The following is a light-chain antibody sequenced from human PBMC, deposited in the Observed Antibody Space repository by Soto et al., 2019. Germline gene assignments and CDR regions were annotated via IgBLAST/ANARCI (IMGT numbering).Light chain of an antibody. V-gene: IGLV2-14*01. CDR2: EVS. J-gene: IGLJ1*01. CDR1: SSDVGGYNY. CDR3: SSYTSSSTLEV. Sequence: QSALTQPASVSGSPGQSITISCTGTSSDVGGYNYVSWYQQHPGKAPKLMIYEVSNRPSGVSNRFSGSKSGNTASLTISGLQAADEADYSCSSYTSSSTLEVFGTGTKLTVL.